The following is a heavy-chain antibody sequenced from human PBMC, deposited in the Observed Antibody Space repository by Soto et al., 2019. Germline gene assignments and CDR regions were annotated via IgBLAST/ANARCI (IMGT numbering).Heavy chain of an antibody. CDR3: ARVRYSGNDYYYHGMDV. CDR1: GGSISSYY. D-gene: IGHD5-12*01. Sequence: LSETLSLTCTVSGGSISSYYWSWILLSPVQGLEWIGYIYYSGSTNYNPSLKSRVTISVDTSKNQFSLKLTSVTAADTALYYCARVRYSGNDYYYHGMDVWGQATTVTIYS. J-gene: IGHJ6*02. V-gene: IGHV4-59*01. CDR2: IYYSGST.